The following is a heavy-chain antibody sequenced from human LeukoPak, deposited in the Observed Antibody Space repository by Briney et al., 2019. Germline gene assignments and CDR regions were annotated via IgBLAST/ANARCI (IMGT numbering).Heavy chain of an antibody. J-gene: IGHJ4*02. CDR1: GGSICSYY. D-gene: IGHD6-6*01. V-gene: IGHV4-59*08. CDR2: IYYSGST. Sequence: PSETLSLTCTVSGGSICSYYWSWIRQPPGKGLEWIGYIYYSGSTNYNPSLKSRVTISVDTSKNQFSLKLSSVTAADTAVYYCARVGYSGSSGFDYWGQGTLVTVSS. CDR3: ARVGYSGSSGFDY.